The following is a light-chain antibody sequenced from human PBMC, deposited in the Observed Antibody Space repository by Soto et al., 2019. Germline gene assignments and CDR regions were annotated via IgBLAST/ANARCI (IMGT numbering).Light chain of an antibody. J-gene: IGKJ5*01. V-gene: IGKV3-20*01. CDR1: QSVSSSY. Sequence: EIVMTQSPATLSVSPWEKDKLYCRASQSVSSSYLAWYQQKSGQPPRLLIFGASSRAIGIPDRFSGSGTETDFTLSITRLEPEDFGVYYCQQYGRSPFNFGQGTRLEIK. CDR2: GAS. CDR3: QQYGRSPFN.